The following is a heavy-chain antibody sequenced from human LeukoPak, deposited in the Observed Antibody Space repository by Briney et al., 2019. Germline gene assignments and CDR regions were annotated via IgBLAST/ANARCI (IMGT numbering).Heavy chain of an antibody. Sequence: GGSLRLSCAASGFSFSAYGVHWVRQVPGKGLEWVAVIWYDGSSKDYADSVKGRFTLSRDNSKNTLYLQMNSLTVEDTAVYYCARSQSSSLIDYWGQGTLVTVSS. CDR1: GFSFSAYG. D-gene: IGHD6-13*01. J-gene: IGHJ4*02. CDR3: ARSQSSSLIDY. CDR2: IWYDGSSK. V-gene: IGHV3-33*01.